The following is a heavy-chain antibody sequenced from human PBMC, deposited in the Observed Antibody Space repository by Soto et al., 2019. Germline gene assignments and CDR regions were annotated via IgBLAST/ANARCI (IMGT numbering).Heavy chain of an antibody. Sequence: GGSLRLSCAASGFIFSNYAMHWVRQAPGKGLEWVALILFDGRNEYYADSVKGRFIISRDNSKNTLYLQMNSLRAEDTAVYYCAKGNSSSSWYFPFDYWGQGTLVTVSS. CDR2: ILFDGRNE. CDR1: GFIFSNYA. CDR3: AKGNSSSSWYFPFDY. V-gene: IGHV3-30*18. J-gene: IGHJ4*02. D-gene: IGHD6-13*01.